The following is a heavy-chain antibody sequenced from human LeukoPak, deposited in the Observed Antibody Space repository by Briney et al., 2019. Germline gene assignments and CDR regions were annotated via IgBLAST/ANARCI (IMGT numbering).Heavy chain of an antibody. D-gene: IGHD6-13*01. Sequence: EGSLRLSCAASGFTFSSYGMHWVRQAPGKGLEWVAVISYDGSNKYYADSVKGRFTISRDNSKNTLYLQMNSLRAEDTAVYYCSYSSSWSAAYYFDYWGQGTLVTVSS. J-gene: IGHJ4*02. CDR1: GFTFSSYG. V-gene: IGHV3-30*03. CDR2: ISYDGSNK. CDR3: SYSSSWSAAYYFDY.